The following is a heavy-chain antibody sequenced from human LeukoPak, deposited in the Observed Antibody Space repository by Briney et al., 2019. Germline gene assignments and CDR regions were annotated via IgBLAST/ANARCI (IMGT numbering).Heavy chain of an antibody. J-gene: IGHJ4*02. D-gene: IGHD2-2*01. CDR3: AREVSRLAPTSSGALDY. Sequence: PSETLSLTCTVSGGSISSSSYYWGWIRQPPGKGLEWIGSIYYSGSTYYNPSLKSRVTISVDTSKNQFSLKLSSVTAADTAVYYCAREVSRLAPTSSGALDYWGQGTLVTVSS. CDR2: IYYSGST. V-gene: IGHV4-39*07. CDR1: GGSISSSSYY.